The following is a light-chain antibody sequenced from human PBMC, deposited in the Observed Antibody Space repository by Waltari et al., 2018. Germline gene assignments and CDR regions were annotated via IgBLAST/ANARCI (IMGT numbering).Light chain of an antibody. V-gene: IGKV2-28*01. CDR3: MQALQTPT. J-gene: IGKJ2*01. CDR1: QGRLHSNGYKY. CDR2: LGS. Sequence: DIVMTQSPLSLPVTPGESASISCRSSQGRLHSNGYKYLNWYLQKPGHSPQLLIYLGSSRASGVPDRFSGRGSGTDFTLKISRVEAEDVGVYFCMQALQTPTFGQGTKLEIK.